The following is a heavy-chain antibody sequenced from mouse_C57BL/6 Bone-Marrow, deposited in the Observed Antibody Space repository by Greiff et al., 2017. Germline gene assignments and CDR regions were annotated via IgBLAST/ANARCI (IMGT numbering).Heavy chain of an antibody. CDR3: ARSTAYYSKIDY. V-gene: IGHV1-81*01. CDR2: IYPRSGNT. D-gene: IGHD2-5*01. Sequence: VQLQQSGAELARPGASVKLSCKASGYTFTSYGISWVKQRTGQGLEWIGEIYPRSGNTYYNEKFKGKATLTADKSSSTAYMELRSLTSEDSAVYFCARSTAYYSKIDYWGQGTTLTVSS. CDR1: GYTFTSYG. J-gene: IGHJ2*01.